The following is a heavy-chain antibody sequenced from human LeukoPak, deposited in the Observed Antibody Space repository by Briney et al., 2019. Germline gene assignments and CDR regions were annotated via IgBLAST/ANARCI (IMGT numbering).Heavy chain of an antibody. CDR1: GYTFTDFY. D-gene: IGHD2-21*02. J-gene: IGHJ4*02. V-gene: IGHV1-2*02. CDR3: ARDDPSDREIDY. CDR2: INSNSGGT. Sequence: ASVKVSCKASGYTFTDFYIHWVRQAPGQGLEWMGWINSNSGGTNYAQKFQGRVTMTRDTSISTAYMELNRLRSDDTAVYYCARDDPSDREIDYWGQGTLVTVSS.